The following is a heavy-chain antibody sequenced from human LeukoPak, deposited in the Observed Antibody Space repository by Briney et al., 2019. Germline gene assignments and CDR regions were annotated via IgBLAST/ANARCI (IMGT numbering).Heavy chain of an antibody. CDR1: GYTFTSYY. CDR3: ARGGGYYYKN. J-gene: IGHJ1*01. Sequence: GASVKVSCKASGYTFTSYYMHWGRQAPGQGLEWVGIINPSGGSTSNAQKFQGRGTMNREKATSTVYMELSSLRSEDPAVYYCARGGGYYYKNWGQGTLVTVSS. CDR2: INPSGGST. D-gene: IGHD3-10*01. V-gene: IGHV1-46*01.